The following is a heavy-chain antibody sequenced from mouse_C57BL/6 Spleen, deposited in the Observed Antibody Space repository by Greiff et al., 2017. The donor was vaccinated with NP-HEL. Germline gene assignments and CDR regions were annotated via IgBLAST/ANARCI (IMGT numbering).Heavy chain of an antibody. V-gene: IGHV1-82*01. CDR2: IYPRSGNT. CDR3: ASFDY. J-gene: IGHJ2*01. CDR1: GYAFSSSW. Sequence: VQLQQSGPELVKPGASVKISCKASGYAFSSSWMNWVKQRPGQGLEWIGEIYPRSGNTYYNEKFKGKATLTADKSSSTAYMELRSLTSEDSAVYFCASFDYWGQGTTLTVSS.